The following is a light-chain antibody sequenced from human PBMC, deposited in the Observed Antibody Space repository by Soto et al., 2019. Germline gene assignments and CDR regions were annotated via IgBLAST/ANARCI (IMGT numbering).Light chain of an antibody. J-gene: IGKJ4*01. CDR2: GAS. V-gene: IGKV3-15*01. CDR1: QSVSSN. Sequence: EIVMTHSPATLSVSPGERATLSCRASQSVSSNLAWYQQKPGQAPRLLIYGASTRATGIPARFSGSGSGTEVPLTISSLQSEDFAVYYCQQYNNWPPMLTFGGGTKVEIK. CDR3: QQYNNWPPMLT.